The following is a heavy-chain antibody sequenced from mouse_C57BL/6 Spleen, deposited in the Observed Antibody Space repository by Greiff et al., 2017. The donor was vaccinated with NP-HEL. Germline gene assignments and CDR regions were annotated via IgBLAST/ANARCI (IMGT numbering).Heavy chain of an antibody. CDR2: INPSNGGT. CDR1: GYTFTSYW. V-gene: IGHV1-53*01. CDR3: ARWGYDYDAYYAMDY. J-gene: IGHJ4*01. Sequence: QVQLQQPGTELVKPGASVKLSCKASGYTFTSYWMHWVKQRPGQGLEWIGNINPSNGGTNYNEKFKSKATLTVDKSSSTAYMQLISLTSEDSAVYYCARWGYDYDAYYAMDYWGQGTSVTVSS. D-gene: IGHD2-4*01.